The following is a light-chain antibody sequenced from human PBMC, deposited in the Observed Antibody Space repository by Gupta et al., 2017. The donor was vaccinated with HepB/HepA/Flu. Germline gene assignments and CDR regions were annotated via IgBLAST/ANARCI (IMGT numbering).Light chain of an antibody. Sequence: QSALPQPASASGSPGQSITISCTGTSSDVGSYNLVSWYQQHPGKAPKLMIYEVSKRPSGVSNRFSGSKSGNTASLTISGLQAEDEADYYCCSYAGSSTSVVFGGGTKLTVL. CDR1: SSDVGSYNL. J-gene: IGLJ2*01. V-gene: IGLV2-23*02. CDR3: CSYAGSSTSVV. CDR2: EVS.